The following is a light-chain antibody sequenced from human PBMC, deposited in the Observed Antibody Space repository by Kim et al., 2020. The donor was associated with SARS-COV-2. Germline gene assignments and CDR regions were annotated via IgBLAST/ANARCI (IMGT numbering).Light chain of an antibody. V-gene: IGKV1-39*01. CDR3: QQSYNSPRT. Sequence: ACVGDRVTVTCRASHSISTYLNWYQQKAGEAPKFLIYGASNLQSGVPSRFSGDGSGTDFTLTISSLQPEDFATYYCQQSYNSPRTFGQGTKVDIK. J-gene: IGKJ1*01. CDR2: GAS. CDR1: HSISTY.